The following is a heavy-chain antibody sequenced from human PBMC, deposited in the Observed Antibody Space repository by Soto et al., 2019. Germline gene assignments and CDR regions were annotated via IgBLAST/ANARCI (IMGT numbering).Heavy chain of an antibody. V-gene: IGHV1-69*13. J-gene: IGHJ4*02. CDR1: GGTFSSYA. D-gene: IGHD1-26*01. CDR3: ATFRTSYYYFDY. CDR2: IIPIFGTA. Sequence: PVKVSCKSSGGTFSSYAISWVRQAPGQWLEWMGGIIPIFGTANYAQKFQGRVTITADESTSTAYMELSSLRSEDTAVYYCATFRTSYYYFDYWGQGTLV.